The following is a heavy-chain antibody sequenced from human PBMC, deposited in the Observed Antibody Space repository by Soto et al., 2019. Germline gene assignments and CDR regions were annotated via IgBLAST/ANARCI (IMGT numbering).Heavy chain of an antibody. CDR2: IYTSGST. CDR1: GGSISRYY. D-gene: IGHD4-17*01. Sequence: KPSETLSLTCTVSGGSISRYYWSWIRQPAGKGLEWIGRIYTSGSTNYNPSLKSRLTMSVDTSKNQFSLNLSSVTSADTAVYSCARGLPAGYGDNGDDFDYGGQRSLGSVS. CDR3: ARGLPAGYGDNGDDFDY. J-gene: IGHJ4*02. V-gene: IGHV4-4*07.